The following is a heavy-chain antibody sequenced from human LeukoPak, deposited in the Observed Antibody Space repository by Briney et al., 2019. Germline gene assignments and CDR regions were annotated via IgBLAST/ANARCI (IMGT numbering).Heavy chain of an antibody. V-gene: IGHV4-34*01. Sequence: SETLSLTCAVYGGSFSGYYWSWIRQPPGKGLEWIGEINHSGSTNYNPSLKSRVTISVDTSKNQFSLKLSSVTAADTAVYYCARRPQYSSGCHYYYYYYMDVWGKGTTVTVSS. J-gene: IGHJ6*03. CDR2: INHSGST. CDR1: GGSFSGYY. CDR3: ARRPQYSSGCHYYYYYYMDV. D-gene: IGHD6-19*01.